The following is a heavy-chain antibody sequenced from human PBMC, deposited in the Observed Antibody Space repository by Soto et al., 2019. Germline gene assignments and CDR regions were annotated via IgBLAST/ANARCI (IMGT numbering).Heavy chain of an antibody. V-gene: IGHV1-58*01. J-gene: IGHJ6*02. CDR1: GFTFSSSA. D-gene: IGHD2-21*02. CDR3: AAAVVTPHYYYGMDV. CDR2: IVVGSGNT. Sequence: SCAASGFTFSSSAVQWVRQARGQRLEWIGWIVVGSGNTNYAQKFQERVTITRDMSTSTAYMELSSLRSEDTALYYCAAAVVTPHYYYGMDVWGQGTTVTVSS.